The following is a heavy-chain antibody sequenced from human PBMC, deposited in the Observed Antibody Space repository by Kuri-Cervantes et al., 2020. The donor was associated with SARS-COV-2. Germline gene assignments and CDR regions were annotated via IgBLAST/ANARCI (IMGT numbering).Heavy chain of an antibody. D-gene: IGHD1-26*01. J-gene: IGHJ6*03. CDR3: ARVGGSYYYYYYYMDV. CDR1: GFTFSSYA. Sequence: GGSLRLSCAASGFTFSSYAMHWVRQAPGKGLEWVAVISYDGSNKYYADSVKGRFTISRDNSKNTLYLQMNSLRAEDTAVYYCARVGGSYYYYYYYMDVWGKGTTVTVSS. CDR2: ISYDGSNK. V-gene: IGHV3-30-3*01.